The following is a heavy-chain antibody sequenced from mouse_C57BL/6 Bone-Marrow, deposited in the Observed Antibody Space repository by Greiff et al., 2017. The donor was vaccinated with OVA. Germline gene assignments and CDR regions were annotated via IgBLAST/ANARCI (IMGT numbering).Heavy chain of an antibody. V-gene: IGHV3-6*01. CDR1: GYSITSGYY. D-gene: IGHD2-3*01. J-gene: IGHJ3*01. Sequence: EVQLQESGPGLVKPSQSLSLTCSVTGYSITSGYYWTWIRQFPGNKLEWMGYISYDGSNNYNPSLKNRISITRDTSKNQFFLKLNSVTTEDTATYYCARGYDGYYGFAYWGQGTLVTVSA. CDR2: ISYDGSN. CDR3: ARGYDGYYGFAY.